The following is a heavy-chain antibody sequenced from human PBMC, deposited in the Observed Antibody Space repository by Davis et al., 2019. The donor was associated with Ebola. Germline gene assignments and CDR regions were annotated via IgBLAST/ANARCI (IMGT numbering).Heavy chain of an antibody. D-gene: IGHD6-13*01. J-gene: IGHJ4*02. V-gene: IGHV5-51*01. CDR3: ARFGREQQLMGYFDY. Sequence: KVSCKGSGYIFTSNWIAWVRQMPGKGLEWMGIIYPGDSDTRYSPSFQGQVTISCDKSISTAYLQWSSLKASDTGMYYCARFGREQQLMGYFDYWGQGTLVTVSS. CDR1: GYIFTSNW. CDR2: IYPGDSDT.